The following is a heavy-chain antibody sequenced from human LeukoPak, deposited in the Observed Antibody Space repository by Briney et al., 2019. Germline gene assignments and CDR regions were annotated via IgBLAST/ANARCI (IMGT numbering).Heavy chain of an antibody. CDR1: GYTFTSYA. CDR2: INAGNGNT. V-gene: IGHV1-3*01. Sequence: GASVKVSCKASGYTFTSYAMHWVRQAPGQRLEWMGWINAGNGNTKYSQKFQGRVTITRDTAASTAYMELSSLSSEDTAVYYCARDCSSTSCHAADYYYYYGMDVWGQGTTVTVSS. J-gene: IGHJ6*02. CDR3: ARDCSSTSCHAADYYYYYGMDV. D-gene: IGHD2-2*01.